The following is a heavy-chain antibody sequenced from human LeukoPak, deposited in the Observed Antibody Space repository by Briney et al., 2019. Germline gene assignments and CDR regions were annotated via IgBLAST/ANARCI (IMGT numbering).Heavy chain of an antibody. CDR3: ARLRGYNYGYEDY. J-gene: IGHJ4*02. Sequence: GESLKMSCKGSGYSFTTYWIGWARQMPGKGLEWMGIIYPGDSDTRYSPSFQGQVTISADKSISTAYLQWSSLKASDTAMYYCARLRGYNYGYEDYWGQGTLVTVSS. CDR1: GYSFTTYW. D-gene: IGHD5-18*01. CDR2: IYPGDSDT. V-gene: IGHV5-51*01.